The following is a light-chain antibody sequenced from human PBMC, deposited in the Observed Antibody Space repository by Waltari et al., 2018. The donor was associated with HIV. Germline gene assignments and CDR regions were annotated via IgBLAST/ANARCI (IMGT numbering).Light chain of an antibody. CDR3: QQYNNWLT. J-gene: IGKJ4*01. V-gene: IGKV3-15*01. Sequence: IVMTQYPATLSVSPGERATLSCRAGQSVSNKLAWYQQKAGPAPRLLIYDASTRATGVPARFSGSGSGTDFTLTISSLQSGDFAIYYCQQYNNWLTFGGGTKVEIK. CDR2: DAS. CDR1: QSVSNK.